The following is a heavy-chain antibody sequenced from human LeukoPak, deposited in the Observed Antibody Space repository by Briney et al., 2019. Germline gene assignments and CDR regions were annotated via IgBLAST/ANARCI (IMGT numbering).Heavy chain of an antibody. CDR3: AKDISPVRDYMDV. CDR2: ISWNSGSI. J-gene: IGHJ6*03. V-gene: IGHV3-9*01. Sequence: PGGSLRLSCAASGFTFDAYAMHWVRQAPGKGLEWVSGISWNSGSIGYADSVKGRFTISRDNAKNSLYLQMNSLRAEDTALYYCAKDISPVRDYMDVWGKGTTVTVSS. CDR1: GFTFDAYA. D-gene: IGHD6-6*01.